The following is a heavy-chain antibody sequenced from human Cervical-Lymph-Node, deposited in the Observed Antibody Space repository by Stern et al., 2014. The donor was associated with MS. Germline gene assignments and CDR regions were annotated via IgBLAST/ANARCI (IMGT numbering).Heavy chain of an antibody. CDR1: GFTFSSYA. CDR3: ARGPTTNVYYFDY. D-gene: IGHD4-11*01. CDR2: ISYDGSNK. J-gene: IGHJ4*02. V-gene: IGHV3-30*01. Sequence: VQLVESGGGVVQPGRSLRLSCAASGFTFSSYAMHWVRQAPGKGLEWVAVISYDGSNKYYADSVKGRFTISRDNSKNTLYLQMNSLRAEDTAVYYCARGPTTNVYYFDYWGQGTLVTVSS.